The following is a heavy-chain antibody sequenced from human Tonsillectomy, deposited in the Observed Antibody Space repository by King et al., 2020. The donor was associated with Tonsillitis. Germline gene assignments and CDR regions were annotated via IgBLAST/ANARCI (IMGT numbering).Heavy chain of an antibody. CDR2: IRSKANSYAT. CDR3: TSRGALTWLAQPDLYHFDY. V-gene: IGHV3-73*01. D-gene: IGHD6-19*01. J-gene: IGHJ4*02. Sequence: VQLVESGGGLVQPGGSLKLSCAASGFTFSGSAMHWVRQASGKGLEWVGRIRSKANSYATAYAASVKGRFTISRDDSKNTAYLQMNSLKTEDTAVYYCTSRGALTWLAQPDLYHFDYWGQGTLVTVSS. CDR1: GFTFSGSA.